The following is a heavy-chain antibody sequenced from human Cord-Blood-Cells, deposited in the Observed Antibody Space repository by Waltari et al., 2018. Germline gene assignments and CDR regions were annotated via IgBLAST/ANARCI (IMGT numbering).Heavy chain of an antibody. CDR3: ARGHIPSAGYCSSTSCYYYYYGMDV. J-gene: IGHJ6*02. D-gene: IGHD2-2*03. CDR1: GFTFSSYG. Sequence: QVQLVESGGGVVQPGRSLRLSCAASGFTFSSYGMHWVRQAPGKGREWAAVIWYDGSNKYYADSVKGRFTISRDNSKNTLYLQMNSLRAEDTAVYYCARGHIPSAGYCSSTSCYYYYYGMDVWGQGTTVTVSS. V-gene: IGHV3-33*01. CDR2: IWYDGSNK.